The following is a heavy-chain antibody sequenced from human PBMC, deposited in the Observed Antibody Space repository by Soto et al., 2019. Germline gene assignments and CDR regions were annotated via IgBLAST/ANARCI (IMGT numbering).Heavy chain of an antibody. CDR3: ARGEGDYVWGSYRTYNWLDP. Sequence: EVQLVESGGGLVQPGGSLRLSCAASGFTFSSYSMNWVRQAPGKGLEWVSYISSSSSTIYYADSVKGRFTISRDNAKNSLYLQMNSLRDEDTAVYYCARGEGDYVWGSYRTYNWLDPWGQGTLVTVSS. J-gene: IGHJ5*02. D-gene: IGHD3-16*02. CDR1: GFTFSSYS. V-gene: IGHV3-48*02. CDR2: ISSSSSTI.